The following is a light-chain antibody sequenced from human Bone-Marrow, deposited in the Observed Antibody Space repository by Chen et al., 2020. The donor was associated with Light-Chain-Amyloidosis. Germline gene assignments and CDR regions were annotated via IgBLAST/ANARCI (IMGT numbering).Light chain of an antibody. CDR2: EVT. CDR1: SSDVGGDNH. Sequence: QSALTQPASVSGSPGQSITISCTGTSSDVGGDNHVSWYQQHPDKAPKLMIYEVTNRPSWVPDRFSGSKSDNTAPLTIAGLQTEDEADYFCSSYTITNTLVFGSGTRVTV. J-gene: IGLJ1*01. V-gene: IGLV2-14*01. CDR3: SSYTITNTLV.